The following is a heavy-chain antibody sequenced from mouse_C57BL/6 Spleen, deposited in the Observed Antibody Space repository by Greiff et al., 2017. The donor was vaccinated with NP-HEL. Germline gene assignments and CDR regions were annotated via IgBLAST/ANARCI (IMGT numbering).Heavy chain of an antibody. V-gene: IGHV1-64*01. CDR2: IHPNSGST. D-gene: IGHD1-1*01. Sequence: QVQLQQPGAELVKPGASVKLSCKASGYTFTSYWMHWVKQRPGQGLEWIGMIHPNSGSTNYNEKFKSKATLTVDKSSSTAYMQLSSLTSEDSAVYYCARPTTVVATDYWGQGTTLTVSS. CDR3: ARPTTVVATDY. J-gene: IGHJ2*01. CDR1: GYTFTSYW.